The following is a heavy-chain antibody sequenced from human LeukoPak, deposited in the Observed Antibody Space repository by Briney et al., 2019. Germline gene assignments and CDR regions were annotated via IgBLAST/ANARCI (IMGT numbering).Heavy chain of an antibody. CDR1: GGSISSSNW. Sequence: PSETLSLTCAVSGGSISSSNWWSWVRQPPGKGLVWFGEIYHSGSTNYNPSLKSRVTISVDKSKNQFSLKLSSVTAADTAVYYCARDRAGRLRYFDWSVRTFDYWGQGTLVTVSS. CDR3: ARDRAGRLRYFDWSVRTFDY. V-gene: IGHV4-4*02. CDR2: IYHSGST. D-gene: IGHD3-9*01. J-gene: IGHJ4*02.